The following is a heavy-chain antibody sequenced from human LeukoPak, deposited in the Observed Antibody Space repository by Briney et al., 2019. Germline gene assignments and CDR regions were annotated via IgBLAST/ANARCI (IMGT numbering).Heavy chain of an antibody. V-gene: IGHV4-34*01. Sequence: SETLSLTCAVYGGSFSGYYWSWIRQPPGKGLEWIGEINHSGSTNYNPSLKSRVTISVDTSKNQFSLKLSSVTAADTAVYYCARGKWLRSSFDYWGQGTLVNVSS. CDR3: ARGKWLRSSFDY. J-gene: IGHJ4*02. D-gene: IGHD5-12*01. CDR2: INHSGST. CDR1: GGSFSGYY.